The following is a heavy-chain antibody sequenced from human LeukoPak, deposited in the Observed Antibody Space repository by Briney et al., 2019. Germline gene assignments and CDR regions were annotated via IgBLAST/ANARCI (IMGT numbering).Heavy chain of an antibody. CDR2: IYYSGST. CDR3: ASLPLDTVGYYFDY. Sequence: PSETLSLTCTVSGGSISSSSYYWGWIRQPPGKGLEWIGSIYYSGSTYYNPSLKSRVTISVDTSKNQFSLKLSSVTAADTAVYYCASLPLDTVGYYFDYWGQGTLVTVSS. J-gene: IGHJ4*02. CDR1: GGSISSSSYY. D-gene: IGHD4-17*01. V-gene: IGHV4-39*01.